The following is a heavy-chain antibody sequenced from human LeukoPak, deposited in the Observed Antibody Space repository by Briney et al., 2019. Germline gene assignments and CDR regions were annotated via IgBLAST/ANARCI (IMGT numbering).Heavy chain of an antibody. V-gene: IGHV1-69*01. CDR1: GGTFSSYA. D-gene: IGHD6-19*01. Sequence: SVKVSCKASGGTFSSYAISWVRQAPGQGLEWMGGIIPIFGTANYAQKFQGRVTITADESTSTAYMELSSLRSEDTAVYYCAREGDSSGWYLDFDYWDQGTLVTVSS. CDR2: IIPIFGTA. J-gene: IGHJ4*02. CDR3: AREGDSSGWYLDFDY.